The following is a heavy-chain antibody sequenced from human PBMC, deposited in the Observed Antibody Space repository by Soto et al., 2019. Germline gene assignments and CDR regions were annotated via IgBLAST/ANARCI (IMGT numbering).Heavy chain of an antibody. V-gene: IGHV1-18*01. CDR3: ARSPDIVVVPAAMASRSYWFDP. J-gene: IGHJ5*02. D-gene: IGHD2-2*01. Sequence: GASVKVSCKASGYTFTSHGISWVRQAPGQGLEWMGWISAYNGNTNYAQKLQGRVTMTTDISTSTAYMELRSLRSDDTAVYYCARSPDIVVVPAAMASRSYWFDPWGEGTLVTVDS. CDR1: GYTFTSHG. CDR2: ISAYNGNT.